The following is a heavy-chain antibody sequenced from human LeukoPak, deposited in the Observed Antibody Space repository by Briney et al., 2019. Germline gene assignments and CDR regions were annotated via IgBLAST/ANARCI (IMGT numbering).Heavy chain of an antibody. D-gene: IGHD4-23*01. Sequence: SETLSLTCAVYGGSFSGYYWSWIRQPPGKGLEWIGEINHSGSTNYNPSLKSRVTISVDTSKNQFSLKLSSVTAADTAVCYCARRGRFYYGGNPAWFDPWGQGTLVTVSS. J-gene: IGHJ5*02. CDR1: GGSFSGYY. CDR2: INHSGST. CDR3: ARRGRFYYGGNPAWFDP. V-gene: IGHV4-34*01.